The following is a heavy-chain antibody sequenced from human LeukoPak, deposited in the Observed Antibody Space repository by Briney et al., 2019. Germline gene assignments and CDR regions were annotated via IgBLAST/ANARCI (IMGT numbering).Heavy chain of an antibody. V-gene: IGHV4-34*01. CDR1: GGSFSGYY. J-gene: IGHJ4*02. CDR3: ARGGGDYYDSSGKIDY. Sequence: TSETLSLTCAVYGGSFSGYYWSWIRQPPGKGLEWIGEINHSGSTNYNPSLKSRVTISVDTSKNQFSLKLSSVTAADTAVYYCARGGGDYYDSSGKIDYWGQGTLVTVSS. D-gene: IGHD3-22*01. CDR2: INHSGST.